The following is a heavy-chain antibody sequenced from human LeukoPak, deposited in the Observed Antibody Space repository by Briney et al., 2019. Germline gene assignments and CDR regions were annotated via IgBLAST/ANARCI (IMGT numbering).Heavy chain of an antibody. Sequence: SVKVSCKASGYTFTSYGISWVRQAPGQGLEWMGWISAYNGNTNYAQKLQGRVTMTTDTSTSTAYMELRSLRSDDTVVYYCARRDDCSGGSCYYSDYWGQGTLVTVSS. J-gene: IGHJ4*02. CDR2: ISAYNGNT. D-gene: IGHD2-15*01. V-gene: IGHV1-18*01. CDR1: GYTFTSYG. CDR3: ARRDDCSGGSCYYSDY.